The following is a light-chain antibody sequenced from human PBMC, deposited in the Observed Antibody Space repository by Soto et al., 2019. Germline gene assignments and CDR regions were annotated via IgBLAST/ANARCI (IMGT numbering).Light chain of an antibody. J-gene: IGKJ1*01. V-gene: IGKV3-20*01. CDR2: DAS. CDR1: QSVSSN. CDR3: QQYGSSPLWT. Sequence: ILMTQSPATLSVCRGEIATLCGRASQSVSSNLAWYQQKPGQAPRLLIYDASSRATGIPDRFSGSGSGTDFTLTISRLEPEDFAVYYCQQYGSSPLWTFGQGTKVDIK.